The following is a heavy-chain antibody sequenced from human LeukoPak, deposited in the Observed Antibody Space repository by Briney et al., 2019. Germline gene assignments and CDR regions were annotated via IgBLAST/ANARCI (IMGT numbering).Heavy chain of an antibody. Sequence: AGGSLRLSCAASGFTFSSYGTHWVRQAPGKGLEWVAVISYDGSNKYYADSVKGRFTISRDNSKNTLYLQMNSLRAEDTAVYYCAKNTPMVRGVYPPPWYYYYYGMDVWGQGTTVTVSS. V-gene: IGHV3-30*18. D-gene: IGHD3-10*01. CDR3: AKNTPMVRGVYPPPWYYYYYGMDV. CDR2: ISYDGSNK. J-gene: IGHJ6*02. CDR1: GFTFSSYG.